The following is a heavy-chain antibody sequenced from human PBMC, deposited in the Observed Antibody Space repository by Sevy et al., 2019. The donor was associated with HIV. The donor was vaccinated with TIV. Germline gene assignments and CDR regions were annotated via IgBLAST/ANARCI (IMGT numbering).Heavy chain of an antibody. Sequence: GGSLRLSCTAFGFTFSGSAMHWVRQASGKGLEWVARIRRKANGDETAYAASVKGRFTISRDDSENTAYLQMNSLKTEDTAVYYCTCGSGSHYFDYWGQGTLVTVSS. CDR1: GFTFSGSA. CDR2: IRRKANGDET. J-gene: IGHJ4*02. CDR3: TCGSGSHYFDY. D-gene: IGHD3-10*01. V-gene: IGHV3-73*01.